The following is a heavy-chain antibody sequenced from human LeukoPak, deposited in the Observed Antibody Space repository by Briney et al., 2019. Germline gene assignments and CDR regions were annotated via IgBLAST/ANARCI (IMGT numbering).Heavy chain of an antibody. J-gene: IGHJ3*01. CDR1: GFTFSSYW. CDR3: AKFFTGEYVRAFDV. Sequence: PGGSLRLSCVASGFTFSSYWINWVRQVPGKGLVWVSRTSPDGRSTTYADSVKGRFTISRDNSKNTLYLQMNSLRAEDTAVYYCAKFFTGEYVRAFDVWGQGTMVTVSS. CDR2: TSPDGRST. V-gene: IGHV3-74*01. D-gene: IGHD3-10*02.